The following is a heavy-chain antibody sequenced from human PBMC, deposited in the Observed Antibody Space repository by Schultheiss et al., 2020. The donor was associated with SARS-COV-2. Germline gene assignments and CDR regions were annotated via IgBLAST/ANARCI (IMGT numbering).Heavy chain of an antibody. Sequence: SETLSLTCTVSGGSISSSSYYWGWIRQPPGKGLEWIGSIYYSGSTYYNPSLKSRVTISVDTSKNQFSLKLSSVTAADTAVYYCARDSRGYSYGYWGQGTLVTVSS. CDR3: ARDSRGYSYGY. V-gene: IGHV4-39*02. CDR2: IYYSGST. CDR1: GGSISSSSYY. J-gene: IGHJ4*02. D-gene: IGHD5-18*01.